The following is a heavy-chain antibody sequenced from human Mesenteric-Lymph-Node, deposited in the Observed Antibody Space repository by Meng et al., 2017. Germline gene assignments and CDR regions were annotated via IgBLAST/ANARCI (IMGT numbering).Heavy chain of an antibody. D-gene: IGHD2-15*01. J-gene: IGHJ4*02. CDR1: GFTVSSYG. Sequence: QVQLVESGGGVVQPGRSLRLSCAASGFTVSSYGMPWVRQAPGKGLEGVALISYDGNKKYYGDAVKGRFTISRDISKNTLYLKMNSLRPEDTAVYFCAKSLEAAATGFDYWGQGTLVTVSS. CDR3: AKSLEAAATGFDY. V-gene: IGHV3-30*18. CDR2: ISYDGNKK.